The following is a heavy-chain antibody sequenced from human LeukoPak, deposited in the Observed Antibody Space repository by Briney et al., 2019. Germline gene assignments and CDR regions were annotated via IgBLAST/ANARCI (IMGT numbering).Heavy chain of an antibody. V-gene: IGHV4-4*07. CDR3: ATDIALVPATSPSGAFDI. J-gene: IGHJ3*02. D-gene: IGHD2-2*01. CDR2: IYTSGST. Sequence: SETLSLTCSVSGASMSDYYWSWIRQPAGKGLEWIGRIYTSGSTNYNPSLRSRVTMSIDASKSEFSLNLRPVTAADTALYYCATDIALVPATSPSGAFDIWGHGTVVTVSS. CDR1: GASMSDYY.